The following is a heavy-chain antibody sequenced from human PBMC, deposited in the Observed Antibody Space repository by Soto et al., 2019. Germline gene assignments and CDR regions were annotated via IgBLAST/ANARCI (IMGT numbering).Heavy chain of an antibody. CDR3: ARCSWGYYYYGMDV. CDR1: GYTFTSYD. V-gene: IGHV1-8*01. CDR2: MNPNSANT. D-gene: IGHD3-16*01. Sequence: ASVKVSCKASGYTFTSYDINWVRQAPGQGLEWMGWMNPNSANTGYAQKFQGRVTMTRNTSISTAYMELSSLRSEDTAVYYCARCSWGYYYYGMDVWGQGTMVTVSS. J-gene: IGHJ6*02.